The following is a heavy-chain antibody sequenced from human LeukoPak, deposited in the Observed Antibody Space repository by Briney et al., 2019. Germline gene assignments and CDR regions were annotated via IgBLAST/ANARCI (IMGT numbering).Heavy chain of an antibody. CDR2: IIPILGIA. Sequence: GASVKVSCKASGGTFSSYAISWVRQAPGQGLEWMGRIIPILGIANYAQKFQGRVTITADKSTSTAYMELSSLRSEDTAVYYCARGTTPHYNWFDPWGQGTLVTVSS. CDR1: GGTFSSYA. D-gene: IGHD2/OR15-2a*01. V-gene: IGHV1-69*04. CDR3: ARGTTPHYNWFDP. J-gene: IGHJ5*02.